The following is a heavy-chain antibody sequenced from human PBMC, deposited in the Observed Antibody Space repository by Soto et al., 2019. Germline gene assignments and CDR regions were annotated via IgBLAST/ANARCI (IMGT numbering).Heavy chain of an antibody. Sequence: GGSLRLSCAASGFTFSNAWMNWVRQAPGKGLEWVGRIKSKTDGGTTDYAAPVKGRFTISRDDSKNTLYLQMNSLKTEDTAVYYCTTGGWWELRDDAFDIWGQGTMVTVSS. D-gene: IGHD1-26*01. J-gene: IGHJ3*02. V-gene: IGHV3-15*07. CDR2: IKSKTDGGTT. CDR1: GFTFSNAW. CDR3: TTGGWWELRDDAFDI.